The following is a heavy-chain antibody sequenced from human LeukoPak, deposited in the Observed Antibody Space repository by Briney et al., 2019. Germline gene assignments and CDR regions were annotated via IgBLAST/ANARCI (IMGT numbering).Heavy chain of an antibody. V-gene: IGHV3-21*01. J-gene: IGHJ4*02. Sequence: GGSLRLSCAASGFTFSSYSMNWVRQAPGKGLEWVSSISSSSSYIYYADSVKGRFTISRDNAKNSLYLQMNSLRAEDTAVYYCARADYVWGSSGGLRDYFDYWGQGTLVTVSS. CDR3: ARADYVWGSSGGLRDYFDY. D-gene: IGHD3-16*01. CDR2: ISSSSSYI. CDR1: GFTFSSYS.